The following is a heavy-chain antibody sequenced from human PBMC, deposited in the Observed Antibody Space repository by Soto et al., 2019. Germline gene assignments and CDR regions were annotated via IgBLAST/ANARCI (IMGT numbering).Heavy chain of an antibody. V-gene: IGHV4-59*08. D-gene: IGHD6-13*01. CDR1: SGSINSYC. Sequence: SVTIWLTWSVSSGSINSYCWVFRLKTTGKGLEWIGYIYYSGSTNYNPSLKSRVTISVDTSKNQFSLKLSSVTAADTAVYYCARHLNSRSWYSPSAPWVQGTLVPVSS. J-gene: IGHJ5*02. CDR2: IYYSGST. CDR3: ARHLNSRSWYSPSAP.